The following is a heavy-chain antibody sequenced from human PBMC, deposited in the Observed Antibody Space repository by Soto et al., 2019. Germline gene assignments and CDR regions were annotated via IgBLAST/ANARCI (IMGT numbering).Heavy chain of an antibody. J-gene: IGHJ6*02. Sequence: PSETLSLTCAVYGGSFSGYYWSWIRQPPGKGLEWIGEINHSGSTNYNPSLKSRVTISVDTSKNQFSLKLSSVTAADTAVYYCARRGSYNWNDSPYYYYYGMDVWGQGTTVTVSS. CDR3: ARRGSYNWNDSPYYYYYGMDV. CDR1: GGSFSGYY. CDR2: INHSGST. D-gene: IGHD1-20*01. V-gene: IGHV4-34*01.